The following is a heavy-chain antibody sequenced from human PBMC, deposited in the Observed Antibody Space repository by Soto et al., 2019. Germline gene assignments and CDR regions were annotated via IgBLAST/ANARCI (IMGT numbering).Heavy chain of an antibody. CDR2: IYYSGST. CDR1: GGSISSYY. D-gene: IGHD6-13*01. J-gene: IGHJ4*02. V-gene: IGHV4-59*01. CDR3: ARMMVGLSIAAARYYFDY. Sequence: SETLSLTCTVSGGSISSYYWSWIRQPPGKGLEWIGYIYYSGSTNYNPSLKSRVTISVDTSKNQFSLKLSSVTAADTAVYYCARMMVGLSIAAARYYFDYWGQGTLVTVSS.